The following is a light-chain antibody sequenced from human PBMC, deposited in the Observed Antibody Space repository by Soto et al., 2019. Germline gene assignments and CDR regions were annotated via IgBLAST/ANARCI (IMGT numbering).Light chain of an antibody. CDR3: PHYTSYPNP. V-gene: IGKV1-5*03. CDR1: QTIISW. J-gene: IGKJ1*01. Sequence: DIRMTQSPATLSLSVGDRVTITCRASQTIISWLAWYQQKPGKAPRLLIYKASTLKSGVPARFSGSGSGTEFTRTISRLQPEDFAPYYCPHYTSYPNPFGQRTKLAIK. CDR2: KAS.